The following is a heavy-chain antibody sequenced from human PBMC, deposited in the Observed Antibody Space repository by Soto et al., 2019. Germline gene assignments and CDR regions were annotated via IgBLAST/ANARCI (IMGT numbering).Heavy chain of an antibody. CDR3: VRRSPEDAFDI. Sequence: QLQLQESGSGLVKPSQALSLTCAVSGGSIISGGYSWSWIRQPPGTGLQWIGHIYEGGNTYYTPSLESRVAMSTDKSKNQFSLRLSSVTAADTAVYFCVRRSPEDAFDIWGQGTMVTVSP. J-gene: IGHJ3*02. V-gene: IGHV4-30-2*01. CDR1: GGSIISGGYS. CDR2: IYEGGNT.